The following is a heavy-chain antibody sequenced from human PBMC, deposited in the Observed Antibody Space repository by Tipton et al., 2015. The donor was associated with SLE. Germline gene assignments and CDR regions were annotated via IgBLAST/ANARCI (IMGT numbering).Heavy chain of an antibody. CDR3: ASFHSSSWYYFDY. V-gene: IGHV3-30*02. CDR1: GFTFSSYG. CDR2: IRYDGSNK. Sequence: SLRLSCAASGFTFSSYGMHWVRQAPGKGLEWVAFIRYDGSNKYYADSVKGRFTISRDNSKNTLYLQMNSLRAEDTAVYYCASFHSSSWYYFDYWGQGTLVTVSS. D-gene: IGHD6-13*01. J-gene: IGHJ4*02.